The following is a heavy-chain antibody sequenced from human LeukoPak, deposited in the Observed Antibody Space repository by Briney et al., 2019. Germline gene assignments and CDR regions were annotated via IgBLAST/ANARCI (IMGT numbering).Heavy chain of an antibody. CDR2: FSYGGSKR. V-gene: IGHV3-30*04. D-gene: IGHD2/OR15-2a*01. CDR3: ATQIKYFSSPYIPCDH. CDR1: GATFSGYA. J-gene: IGHJ4*02. Sequence: PGGSLRLSCAASGATFSGYAVHWVRHAPGKGLEWVAAFSYGGSKRYSADSVKGRFTTSRDNSTDTLYLEMNGLRPEDTALYYCATQIKYFSSPYIPCDHWGQGSRVTVPS.